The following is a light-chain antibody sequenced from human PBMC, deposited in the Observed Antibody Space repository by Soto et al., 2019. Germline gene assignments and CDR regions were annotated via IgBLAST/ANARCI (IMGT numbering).Light chain of an antibody. CDR3: QQYNNWPLMYT. J-gene: IGKJ2*01. CDR2: GAS. Sequence: EIVMTQSPATLSVSPGERATLSCRASQSVSSNLAWYQQKPRQAPRLLIYGASTRATGIPARFSGSGSGTEYTLTISSRQSEDFAVYYCQQYNNWPLMYTFGQGTKLEIK. V-gene: IGKV3-15*01. CDR1: QSVSSN.